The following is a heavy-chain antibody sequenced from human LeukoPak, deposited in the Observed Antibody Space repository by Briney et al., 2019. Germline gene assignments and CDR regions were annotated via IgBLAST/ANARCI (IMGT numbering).Heavy chain of an antibody. Sequence: PGGSLRLSCAASGFTFSSYSMSWVRQAPGKGLEWVSSISSSSSYIYYADSVKGRFTISRDNAKNSLYLQMNSLRAEDTAVYYCAREVRGTGIAVPGTDFWGQGTLVTVSS. CDR1: GFTFSSYS. J-gene: IGHJ4*02. CDR2: ISSSSSYI. D-gene: IGHD6-19*01. CDR3: AREVRGTGIAVPGTDF. V-gene: IGHV3-21*01.